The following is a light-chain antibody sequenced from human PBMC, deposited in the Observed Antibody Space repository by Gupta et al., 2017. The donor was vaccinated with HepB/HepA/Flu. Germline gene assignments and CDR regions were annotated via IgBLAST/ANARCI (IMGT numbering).Light chain of an antibody. CDR1: QSLLYSNGYNY. J-gene: IGKJ1*01. CDR3: RQGLQTPRT. CDR2: LGS. Sequence: DIVMTQSPLSLPVTPGEPASISCRSSQSLLYSNGYNYLDWYLQKPGQSPQLLIYLGSSRASGVPDRFSVSGSGTDFTLKISIVEAEDVGVYYCRQGLQTPRTFGQGTKVEIK. V-gene: IGKV2-28*01.